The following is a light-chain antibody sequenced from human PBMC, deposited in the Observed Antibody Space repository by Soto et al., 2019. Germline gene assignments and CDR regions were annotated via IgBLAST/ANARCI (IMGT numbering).Light chain of an antibody. CDR1: QSVFNNH. V-gene: IGKV3-11*01. CDR2: GAS. Sequence: EIVLTQSPGTLSLSPGERATFSCRASQSVFNNHIGWYQQKPGQAPRRLIFGASFRATGIPARFSGSGSGTDFTLTISSLEPEYFAVYYCQQRNSWPPTFTFGQGTRLEIK. CDR3: QQRNSWPPTFT. J-gene: IGKJ5*01.